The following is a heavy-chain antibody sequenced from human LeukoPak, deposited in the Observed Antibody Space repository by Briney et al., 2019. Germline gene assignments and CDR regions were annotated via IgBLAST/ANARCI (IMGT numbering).Heavy chain of an antibody. CDR3: ARDHRYDILSFDY. CDR1: GDSVCSKTAT. D-gene: IGHD3-9*01. CDR2: TYVRSKWYT. Sequence: SQTLSLTCAISGDSVCSKTATWNWIPQSPSRGLEWHGRTYVRSKWYTDYAMAVKARVSISSETSKTLCCRHLDSLTPEDTTIYYCARDHRYDILSFDYWGQGTLVTVSS. J-gene: IGHJ4*02. V-gene: IGHV6-1*01.